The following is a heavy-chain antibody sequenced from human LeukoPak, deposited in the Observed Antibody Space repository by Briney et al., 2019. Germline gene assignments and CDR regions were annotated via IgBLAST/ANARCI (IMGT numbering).Heavy chain of an antibody. D-gene: IGHD1-26*01. CDR1: GFTFSSYS. Sequence: GGSLRLSCAASGFTFSSYSMNWVRQAPGKGLEWVSYISSSSSTITYADSLEGRFTISRDNAKNSLYLQMNSLRAEDTAVYYCARDLVGTTYFDYWGQGTLVTVSS. CDR3: ARDLVGTTYFDY. V-gene: IGHV3-48*04. J-gene: IGHJ4*02. CDR2: ISSSSSTI.